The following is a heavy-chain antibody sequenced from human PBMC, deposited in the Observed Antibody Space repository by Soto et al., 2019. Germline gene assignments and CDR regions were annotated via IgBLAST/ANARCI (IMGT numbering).Heavy chain of an antibody. CDR3: AISSWYLPAAPYYDSGMDV. Sequence: EVQLVQSGAEVKKPGESLKISCKGSGYSFTSYWIGWVRQMPGKGLEWMGIIYPGDSDTRYSPSFQGQVTISADKSISXAXLQWSSLKASDTAMYYCAISSWYLPAAPYYDSGMDVWGQGTTVTVSS. CDR1: GYSFTSYW. D-gene: IGHD6-13*01. J-gene: IGHJ6*02. CDR2: IYPGDSDT. V-gene: IGHV5-51*01.